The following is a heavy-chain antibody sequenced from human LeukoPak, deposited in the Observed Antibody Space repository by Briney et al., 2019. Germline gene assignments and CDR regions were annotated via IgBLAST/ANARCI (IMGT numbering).Heavy chain of an antibody. CDR2: IKQDGSEK. CDR3: ARDYGY. D-gene: IGHD3-10*01. V-gene: IGHV3-7*01. Sequence: GGSLRLSCAASGFTFSRYWMSWVRQAPGKGLEWVANIKQDGSEKYYVDSVGGRFTISRDNAKNSLYLQMNSLRAEDTAVYYCARDYGYWGQGTLVTVSS. CDR1: GFTFSRYW. J-gene: IGHJ4*02.